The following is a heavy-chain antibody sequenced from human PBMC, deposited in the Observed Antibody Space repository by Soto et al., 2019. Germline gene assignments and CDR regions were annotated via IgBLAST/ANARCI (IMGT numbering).Heavy chain of an antibody. J-gene: IGHJ4*02. CDR1: GGSLSSNS. CDR3: ARLERSADY. D-gene: IGHD1-1*01. Sequence: QVQLVQSGPEVKKPGSTVRVACTTSGGSLSSNSLSWVRQAPGQGLEWMGRFIPVVGVVNYAQKFKGRVTISADTGTNTAYMELNSLRSDDTAVYYCARLERSADYWGQGTLVTVSS. CDR2: FIPVVGVV. V-gene: IGHV1-69*04.